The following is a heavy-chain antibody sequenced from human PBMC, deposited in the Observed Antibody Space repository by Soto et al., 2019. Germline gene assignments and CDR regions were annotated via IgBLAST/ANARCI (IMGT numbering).Heavy chain of an antibody. V-gene: IGHV3-30*18. Sequence: QVQLVKSGGGVVQPGRSLRLSCAASGFTFSSFGMHWVRQAPGKGLEWVALISYDGSNKYYADSVKGRFTISRDKSKNTLYLLMNSLRAEDTAVYYCAKDRGWSSADLDYWGQGTLVTVSS. J-gene: IGHJ4*02. CDR3: AKDRGWSSADLDY. CDR2: ISYDGSNK. D-gene: IGHD6-19*01. CDR1: GFTFSSFG.